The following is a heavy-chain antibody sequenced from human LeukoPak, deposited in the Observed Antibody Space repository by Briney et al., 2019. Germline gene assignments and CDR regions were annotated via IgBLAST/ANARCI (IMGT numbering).Heavy chain of an antibody. CDR3: ARDNYYGSGSYYFYFDY. V-gene: IGHV1-18*01. D-gene: IGHD3-10*01. CDR2: ISAYNGNT. CDR1: GGTFSSYA. Sequence: ASVKVSCKASGGTFSSYAISWVRQAPGQGLEWMGWISAYNGNTNYAQKLQGRVTMTTDTSTSTAYMELRSLRSDDTAVYYCARDNYYGSGSYYFYFDYWGQGTLVTVSS. J-gene: IGHJ4*02.